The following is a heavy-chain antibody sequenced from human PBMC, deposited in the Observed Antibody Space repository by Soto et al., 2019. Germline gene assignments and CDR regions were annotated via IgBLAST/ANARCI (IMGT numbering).Heavy chain of an antibody. CDR2: MNPNSGNT. CDR1: GYTFTSYD. D-gene: IGHD6-6*01. Sequence: ASVKVSCKASGYTFTSYDINWVRQATGQGLEWMGWMNPNSGNTGYAQKFQGRVTMTRNTSISTAYMELSSLRSEDTAVYYCARRNGYSSSYKDRYYYYYYMDVWGKGTTVTVSS. V-gene: IGHV1-8*01. J-gene: IGHJ6*03. CDR3: ARRNGYSSSYKDRYYYYYYMDV.